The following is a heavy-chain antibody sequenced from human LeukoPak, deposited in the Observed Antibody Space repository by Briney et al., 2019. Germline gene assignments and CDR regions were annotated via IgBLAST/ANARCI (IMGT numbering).Heavy chain of an antibody. CDR3: ARGITVTLGPYYFDY. Sequence: PSETLSLTCAVSGGSISSGGYSWSWIRQPPGRGLEWIGYIYHSGSTYYNPSLKSRVTISVDRSKNQFSLKLSSVTAADTAVYYCARGITVTLGPYYFDYWGQGTLVTVSS. CDR1: GGSISSGGYS. CDR2: IYHSGST. V-gene: IGHV4-30-2*01. J-gene: IGHJ4*02. D-gene: IGHD4-17*01.